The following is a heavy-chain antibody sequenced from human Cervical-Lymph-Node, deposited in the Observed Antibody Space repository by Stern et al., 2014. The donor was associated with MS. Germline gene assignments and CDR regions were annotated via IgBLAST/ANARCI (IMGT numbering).Heavy chain of an antibody. CDR2: IYHSGST. J-gene: IGHJ4*02. V-gene: IGHV4-38-2*02. D-gene: IGHD3-22*01. CDR3: ARAYYYDSSGHYFDY. Sequence: QLQLQESGPGLVKPSETLSLTCTVSGYSISSGYYWGWIRQPPGKGLEWIGSIYHSGSTYYNPSLKSRVTTSVDTAKNQFSLKLSSVTAADTAVYYCARAYYYDSSGHYFDYWGQGTLVTVSS. CDR1: GYSISSGYY.